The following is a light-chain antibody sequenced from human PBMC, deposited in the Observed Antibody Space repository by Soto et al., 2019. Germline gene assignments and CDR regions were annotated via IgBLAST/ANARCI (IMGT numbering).Light chain of an antibody. J-gene: IGLJ1*01. V-gene: IGLV2-14*01. CDR3: GSYTSSSSGYV. CDR2: DVS. CDR1: SSDVGGYNY. Sequence: QSVLTQPASVSGSPGQSITISCTGTSSDVGGYNYVSWYQQHPGKAPKLMIYDVSNRPSGVSNRFSGSKSGNTASLTPSGLQAEDWSDYYCGSYTSSSSGYVLGTGTKFT.